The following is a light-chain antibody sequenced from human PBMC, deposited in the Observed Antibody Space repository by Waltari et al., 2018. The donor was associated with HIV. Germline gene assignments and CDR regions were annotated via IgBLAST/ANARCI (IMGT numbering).Light chain of an antibody. CDR2: AAS. J-gene: IGKJ1*01. CDR3: QQYSAYPWT. CDR1: PKISSY. Sequence: AIRMPQSPSSFSGSAGDRVPVTCRASPKISSYLAWYQRKPGKAPNLLIYAASTLHGGVPSSFSGSGSGTDFTLTISCLQPEEFATDYCQQYSAYPWTFGQGTKVEIK. V-gene: IGKV1-8*01.